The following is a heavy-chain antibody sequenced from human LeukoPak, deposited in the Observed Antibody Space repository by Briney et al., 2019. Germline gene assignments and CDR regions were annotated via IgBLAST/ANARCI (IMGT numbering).Heavy chain of an antibody. Sequence: PGRSLRLSCAASGFTFSIYAMHWLRQAPGKGLEWVAVISYDGSNKYYADSVKGRFTISRDNTKNTLYLQMNSLRAEDTAVYYCARASYHGSESYYGEFDYWGQGTLVTVSS. CDR2: ISYDGSNK. CDR3: ARASYHGSESYYGEFDY. V-gene: IGHV3-30*04. CDR1: GFTFSIYA. D-gene: IGHD3-10*01. J-gene: IGHJ4*02.